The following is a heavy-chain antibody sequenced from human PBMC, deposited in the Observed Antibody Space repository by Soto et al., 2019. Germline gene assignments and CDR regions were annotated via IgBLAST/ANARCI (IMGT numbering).Heavy chain of an antibody. CDR3: ARHLSPYDYIWGSYRLGWFDP. CDR2: IYYSGST. V-gene: IGHV4-39*01. Sequence: QLQLQESGPGLVKPSETLSLTCTVSGGSISSSSYYWGWIRQPPGKGLEWIGSIYYSGSTYYNPSLKSRVTIAVDTSKNQFSLKLSSVTAADTAVYYCARHLSPYDYIWGSYRLGWFDPWGQGTLVTVSS. J-gene: IGHJ5*02. CDR1: GGSISSSSYY. D-gene: IGHD3-16*02.